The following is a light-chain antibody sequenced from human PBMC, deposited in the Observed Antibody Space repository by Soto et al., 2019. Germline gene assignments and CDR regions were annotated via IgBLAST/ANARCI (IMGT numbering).Light chain of an antibody. Sequence: EIVMTQSPATLSVSPGERATLSCRASQSVSINLAWFQQKPGQAPWLLIYDASNRATGIPARFSGSGSGTDFTLTISSLEPEDFAVYYCQQRSNWPPTFGGGTKVDI. CDR1: QSVSIN. CDR3: QQRSNWPPT. J-gene: IGKJ4*01. V-gene: IGKV3-11*01. CDR2: DAS.